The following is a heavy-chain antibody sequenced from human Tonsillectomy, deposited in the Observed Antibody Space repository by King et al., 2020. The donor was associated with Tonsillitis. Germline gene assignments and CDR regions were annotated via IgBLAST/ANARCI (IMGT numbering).Heavy chain of an antibody. CDR1: GFTFSSYW. J-gene: IGHJ4*02. CDR2: IKQDGSEK. D-gene: IGHD3-16*01. V-gene: IGHV3-7*01. Sequence: VQLVESGGGLVQPGGSLRLSCAASGFTFSSYWMSWVRQAPGKGLEWVANIKQDGSEKYYVDSVKGRFTISRDNAKNSLYLKMNSLRAEDTAVYYCASDGPGGEHHYWGQGTLVTVSS. CDR3: ASDGPGGEHHY.